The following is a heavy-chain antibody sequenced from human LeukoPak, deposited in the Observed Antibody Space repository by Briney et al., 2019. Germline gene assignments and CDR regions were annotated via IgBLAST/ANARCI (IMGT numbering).Heavy chain of an antibody. J-gene: IGHJ5*02. Sequence: GASVKVSCKASGYTFTSYDINWVRQATGQGLEWMGWMNPNSGNTGYAQKFQGRVTMIRNTSISTAYMELSSLRSEDTAVYYCARGSYYDFWSGYPNWFDPWGQGTLVTVSS. CDR3: ARGSYYDFWSGYPNWFDP. CDR1: GYTFTSYD. D-gene: IGHD3-3*01. V-gene: IGHV1-8*01. CDR2: MNPNSGNT.